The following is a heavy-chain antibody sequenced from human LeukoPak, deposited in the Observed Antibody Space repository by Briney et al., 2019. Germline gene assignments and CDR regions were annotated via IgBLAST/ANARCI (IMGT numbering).Heavy chain of an antibody. CDR3: AEDSGSYHFDN. D-gene: IGHD1-26*01. Sequence: GGSLRLSCVGSGFTFDDYSIHWVRQAPGKGLEWVSLITWDGANSYYSDSVKGRFTISRDNSKNSLYLQMHSLRTEDTAFYYCAEDSGSYHFDNWGQGTLVTVSS. CDR1: GFTFDDYS. V-gene: IGHV3-43*01. CDR2: ITWDGANS. J-gene: IGHJ4*02.